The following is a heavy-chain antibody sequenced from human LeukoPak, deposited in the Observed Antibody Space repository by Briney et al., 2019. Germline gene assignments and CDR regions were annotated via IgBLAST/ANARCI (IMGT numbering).Heavy chain of an antibody. D-gene: IGHD5-18*01. V-gene: IGHV4-39*01. J-gene: IGHJ4*02. Sequence: SETLSLTCTVSGASISSSSYYWGWLRQPPGKGLEWIGSIYYSGSTYYNPSLKSRFTISVDTSKNQFSLKLSSVTAADTAVYYCARSWIQLWRFDYWGQRTLVTVSS. CDR2: IYYSGST. CDR3: ARSWIQLWRFDY. CDR1: GASISSSSYY.